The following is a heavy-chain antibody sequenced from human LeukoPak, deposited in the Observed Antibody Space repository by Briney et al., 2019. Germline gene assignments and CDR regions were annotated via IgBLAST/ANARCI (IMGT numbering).Heavy chain of an antibody. V-gene: IGHV4-39*01. Sequence: SVTLSLTCNVSGGSIRSGDHYWGWIRQPPGKGLEWIGRIYYRGSTYYNPSLKSRVTISVDTSKNQFSLKLSSVTAADTAVYYCARRGISQGYYMDVWGKGTTVTISS. CDR2: IYYRGST. J-gene: IGHJ6*03. CDR1: GGSIRSGDHY. D-gene: IGHD6-13*01. CDR3: ARRGISQGYYMDV.